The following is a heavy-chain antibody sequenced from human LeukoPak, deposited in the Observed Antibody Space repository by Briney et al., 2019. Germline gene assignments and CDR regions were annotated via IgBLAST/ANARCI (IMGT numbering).Heavy chain of an antibody. V-gene: IGHV3-7*01. CDR2: ISEDGSGK. J-gene: IGHJ4*02. CDR3: LSGPGH. Sequence: GGSLRLSCEAAGFIFRNYWMGWVRQAPGKGLEWVANISEDGSGKYYVDSVKGRFTISRDNAKNSLYLQMNILRAEDTAVFYCLSGPGHCGQGTLVTVSS. CDR1: GFIFRNYW.